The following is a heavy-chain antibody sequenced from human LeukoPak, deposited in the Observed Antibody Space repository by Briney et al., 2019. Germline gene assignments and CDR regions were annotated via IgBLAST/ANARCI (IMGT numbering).Heavy chain of an antibody. D-gene: IGHD2-2*01. CDR3: ARLLGYCSSTSCGDY. J-gene: IGHJ4*02. Sequence: ASVKVSCKASGYTFTSYDINWVRQATGQGREWMGWMNPNSGNTGYAQKFQGRVTMTRNTSISTAYMELSSLRSEDTAVYYCARLLGYCSSTSCGDYWGQGTLVTVSS. CDR1: GYTFTSYD. V-gene: IGHV1-8*01. CDR2: MNPNSGNT.